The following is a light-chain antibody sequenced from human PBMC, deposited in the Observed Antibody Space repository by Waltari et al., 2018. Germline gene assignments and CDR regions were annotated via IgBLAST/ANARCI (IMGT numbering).Light chain of an antibody. Sequence: EIMLTQSPGTLSLSPGESATLSCRASQRVASTYFAWYQHKRGQAPRLLIHHASDTATGIPDRFSGSGSGTDFTLTITRVEPEDFAVYFCQVYGSPVTFGGGTTVDIK. V-gene: IGKV3-20*01. CDR3: QVYGSPVT. CDR2: HAS. CDR1: QRVASTY. J-gene: IGKJ4*01.